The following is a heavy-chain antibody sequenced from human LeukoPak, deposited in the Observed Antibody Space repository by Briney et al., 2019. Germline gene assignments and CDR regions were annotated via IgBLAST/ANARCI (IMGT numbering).Heavy chain of an antibody. D-gene: IGHD5-18*01. V-gene: IGHV3-53*01. J-gene: IGHJ4*02. Sequence: GGSLRLSCAASGFTVSSNYMSWVRQAPGKGLEWVSIIYTGGSTYYADSVKGRFTISRDNSKNTLYLQMNSLRAEDTAVYYCARDLSGVTGYTYGRGIDYWGQGTLVTVSS. CDR2: IYTGGST. CDR3: ARDLSGVTGYTYGRGIDY. CDR1: GFTVSSNY.